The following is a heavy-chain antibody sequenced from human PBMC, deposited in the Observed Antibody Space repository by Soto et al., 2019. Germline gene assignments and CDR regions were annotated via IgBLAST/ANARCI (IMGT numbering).Heavy chain of an antibody. J-gene: IGHJ6*02. V-gene: IGHV4-30-4*01. CDR2: IYYSGST. CDR3: ARHVPAAGYYYGMDV. D-gene: IGHD2-2*01. CDR1: GGSISSGDYY. Sequence: SETLSLTCTVSGGSISSGDYYWSWIRQPPGKGLEWIGYIYYSGSTYYNPSLKSRVTISVDTSKNQFSLKLSSVTAADTAVYYCARHVPAAGYYYGMDVWGQGTTVTVSS.